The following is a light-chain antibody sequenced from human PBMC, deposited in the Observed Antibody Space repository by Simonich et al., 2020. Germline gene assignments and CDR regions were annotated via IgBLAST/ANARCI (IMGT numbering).Light chain of an antibody. CDR2: DVR. CDR1: SSDVGSYNY. CDR3: SSYTSSGTLVV. J-gene: IGLJ2*01. Sequence: QSALTQPASVSGSPGQSITISCTGTSSDVGSYNYVSWYQHHPGKAPKLLIYDVRNRPSGVSNRFSGSKSGNTASLTISGLQAEDEADYYCSSYTSSGTLVVFGGGTKLTVL. V-gene: IGLV2-14*03.